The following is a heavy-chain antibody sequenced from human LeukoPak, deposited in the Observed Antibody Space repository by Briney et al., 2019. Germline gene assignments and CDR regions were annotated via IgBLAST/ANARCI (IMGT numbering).Heavy chain of an antibody. Sequence: GASVKVSCKASGYTFTGYYMHWVRQAPGQGLEWMGWISAYNGNTNYAQKLQGRVTMTTDTSTSTAYMELRSLRSDDTAVYYCARVCGLWFGELLPNYYYYYYMGVWGKGTTVTISS. CDR1: GYTFTGYY. D-gene: IGHD3-10*01. J-gene: IGHJ6*03. V-gene: IGHV1-18*04. CDR3: ARVCGLWFGELLPNYYYYYYMGV. CDR2: ISAYNGNT.